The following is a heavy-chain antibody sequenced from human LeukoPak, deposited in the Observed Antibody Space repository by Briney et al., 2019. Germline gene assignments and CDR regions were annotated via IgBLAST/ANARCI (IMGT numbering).Heavy chain of an antibody. D-gene: IGHD1-26*01. CDR1: GFTFSSYA. CDR3: ARSSYRRDYFDY. CDR2: ISYDGSNK. Sequence: PGRSLRLSCAASGFTFSSYAMHWVRQAPGKGLEWVAVISYDGSNKYYADSVKGRFTISRDNSKNTLYLQMNSLRAEDTAVYYCARSSYRRDYFDYWGQGTLVTVSS. J-gene: IGHJ4*02. V-gene: IGHV3-30-3*01.